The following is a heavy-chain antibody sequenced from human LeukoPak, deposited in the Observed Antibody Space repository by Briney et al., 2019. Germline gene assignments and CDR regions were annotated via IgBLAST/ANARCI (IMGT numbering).Heavy chain of an antibody. CDR2: INSDGSST. V-gene: IGHV3-74*01. J-gene: IGHJ4*02. Sequence: GGSLRLSCAASGFTFSSYWMHWVRQAPGKGLVWVSRINSDGSSTTYADSVKGRFTISRDNAKNTLYLQMNSLRAEDTAVYYCAYFACSSTSCKYLDYGGQGTLVTVSS. D-gene: IGHD2-2*01. CDR3: AYFACSSTSCKYLDY. CDR1: GFTFSSYW.